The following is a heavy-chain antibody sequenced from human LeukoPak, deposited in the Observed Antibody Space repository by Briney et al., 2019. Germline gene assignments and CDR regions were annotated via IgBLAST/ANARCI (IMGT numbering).Heavy chain of an antibody. CDR2: IYYSGST. Sequence: SETLSLTCTVSGGSISSSSYYWGWIRQPPGKGLEWIGSIYYSGSTYYNPSLKSRVTISVDTSKNQFSLKLSSVTAADTAVYYCARERREQLLPPYTRSVTYFDYWGQGALVTVSS. V-gene: IGHV4-39*07. CDR1: GGSISSSSYY. D-gene: IGHD2-2*01. J-gene: IGHJ4*02. CDR3: ARERREQLLPPYTRSVTYFDY.